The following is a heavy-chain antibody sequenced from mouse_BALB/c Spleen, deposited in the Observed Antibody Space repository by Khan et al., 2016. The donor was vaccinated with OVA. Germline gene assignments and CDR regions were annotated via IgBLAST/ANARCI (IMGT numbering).Heavy chain of an antibody. J-gene: IGHJ3*01. Sequence: EVQLQESGPSLVKPSQTLSLTCSVTGDSITSGYWNWIRKFPGNKLEYMGYLIYTGYTYYNPSLKSRISITRHPSKNQYYLQLSSVTDEDTATYYCARSTYRYAFVYWGQGTLVTVSA. CDR1: GDSITSGY. V-gene: IGHV3-8*02. D-gene: IGHD2-12*01. CDR3: ARSTYRYAFVY. CDR2: LIYTGYT.